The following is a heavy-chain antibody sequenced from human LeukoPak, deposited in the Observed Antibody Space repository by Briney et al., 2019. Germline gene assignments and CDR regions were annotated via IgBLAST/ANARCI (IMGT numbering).Heavy chain of an antibody. CDR1: GFTFSSYA. J-gene: IGHJ4*02. CDR3: ATTPWAPPDCGGDCYSEVDY. Sequence: GGSLRLSCAASGFTFSSYAMSWVRQAPGKGLEWVSAISGSGGSTYYADSVKGRFTISRDNSKNTLYLQMNSLRAEDTAVYYCATTPWAPPDCGGDCYSEVDYWGQGTLVTVSS. CDR2: ISGSGGST. V-gene: IGHV3-23*01. D-gene: IGHD2-21*01.